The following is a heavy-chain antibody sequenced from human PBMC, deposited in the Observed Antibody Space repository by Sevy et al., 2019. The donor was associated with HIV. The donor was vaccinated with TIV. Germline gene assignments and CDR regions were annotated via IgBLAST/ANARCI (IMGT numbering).Heavy chain of an antibody. CDR1: GYTFSTYG. CDR3: ARGYCSGGRCYPGGY. D-gene: IGHD2-15*01. V-gene: IGHV1-18*01. Sequence: ASVKVSCEASGYTFSTYGINWVRQAPGQGLEWMGWINTFTGDTNYLQNLQDRVTMTKDTSTSTVYMELRSLRSDDTAVYYCARGYCSGGRCYPGGYWGQGTLVTVSS. CDR2: INTFTGDT. J-gene: IGHJ4*02.